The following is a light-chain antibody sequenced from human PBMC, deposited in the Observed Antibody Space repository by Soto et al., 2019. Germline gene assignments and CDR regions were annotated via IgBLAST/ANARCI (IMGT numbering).Light chain of an antibody. Sequence: DIQMTQSPSTLSASVGDRVTITCRASQSIIGWLAWYQQKPGKAPKILIYDASSLQSGVPLRFSGSGSGTEFTLTINSLQPDDFATYYCQQYNDWPTFGQGTKVDIK. CDR2: DAS. V-gene: IGKV1-5*01. CDR1: QSIIGW. J-gene: IGKJ1*01. CDR3: QQYNDWPT.